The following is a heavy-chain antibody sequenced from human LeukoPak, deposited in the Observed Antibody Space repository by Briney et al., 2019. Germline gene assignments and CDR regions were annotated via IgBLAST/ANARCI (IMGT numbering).Heavy chain of an antibody. J-gene: IGHJ4*02. V-gene: IGHV4-39*07. D-gene: IGHD3-22*01. CDR2: ISYSGST. Sequence: PSETLSLTCTVSGGSISSSSYYWVWIRQPPGKGLEWIGSISYSGSTYYNPSLKSRVTISVDTPKNQFSLKLNSVTAADTAVYYCATSSGYYYAIDYWGQGTLVTVSS. CDR1: GGSISSSSYY. CDR3: ATSSGYYYAIDY.